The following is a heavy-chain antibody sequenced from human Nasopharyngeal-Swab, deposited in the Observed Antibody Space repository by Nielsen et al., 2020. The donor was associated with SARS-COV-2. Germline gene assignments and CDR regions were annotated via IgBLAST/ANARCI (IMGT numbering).Heavy chain of an antibody. CDR2: IYYSGST. CDR1: GGSISSSSYY. CDR3: ARRLEGWYLRWFYP. V-gene: IGHV4-39*01. J-gene: IGHJ5*02. D-gene: IGHD6-19*01. Sequence: SETLSLTCTVSGGSISSSSYYWGWIRQPPGKGLEWIGSIYYSGSTYYNPSLKSRVTISVDTSKNQFSLKLSSVTAADTAVYYCARRLEGWYLRWFYPWGQGTLVTVSS.